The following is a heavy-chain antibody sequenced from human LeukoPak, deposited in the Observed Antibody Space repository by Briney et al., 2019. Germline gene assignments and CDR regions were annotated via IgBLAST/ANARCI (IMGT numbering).Heavy chain of an antibody. CDR2: ISYDGSNK. J-gene: IGHJ4*02. CDR3: AKDSQRGGLSPI. D-gene: IGHD5-12*01. CDR1: GFTFSSYA. Sequence: PGRSLRLSCAASGFTFSSYAMHWVRQAPGKGLEWVAVISYDGSNKYYGDSVKGRFTISRDSSKSTLYLQMNSLRTEDTAVYYCAKDSQRGGLSPIGGQGTLVTVSS. V-gene: IGHV3-30-3*01.